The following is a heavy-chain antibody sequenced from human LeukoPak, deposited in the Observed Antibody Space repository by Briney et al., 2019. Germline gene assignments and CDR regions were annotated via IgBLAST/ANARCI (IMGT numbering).Heavy chain of an antibody. V-gene: IGHV1-24*01. D-gene: IGHD2-15*01. CDR1: GYTLTELS. Sequence: ASVKVSCKVSGYTLTELSMHWVRQAPGKGLEWMGGFHPEDGETTYAQRFQGRVTMTEDTSTDTAYMELSSLRSEDTAVYYCATEGTVVVVAATPRNGYDYWGQGTLVTVSS. CDR2: FHPEDGET. CDR3: ATEGTVVVVAATPRNGYDY. J-gene: IGHJ4*02.